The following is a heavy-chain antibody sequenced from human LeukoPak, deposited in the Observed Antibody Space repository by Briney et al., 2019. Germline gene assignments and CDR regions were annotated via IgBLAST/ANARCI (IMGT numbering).Heavy chain of an antibody. Sequence: ASVKVSCKASGYTFTTYGISWVRQAPGQGLEWMAWFSAYNGHTNYAQNFQDRVTMTTDTSASTAYMELRSLRSDDTAVYYCARDRYRYDSSVDAFDIWGQGTMVTVSS. J-gene: IGHJ3*02. CDR2: FSAYNGHT. D-gene: IGHD3-22*01. CDR1: GYTFTTYG. V-gene: IGHV1-18*01. CDR3: ARDRYRYDSSVDAFDI.